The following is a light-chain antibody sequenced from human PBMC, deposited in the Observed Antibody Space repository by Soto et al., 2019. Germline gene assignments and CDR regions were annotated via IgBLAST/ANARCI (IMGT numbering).Light chain of an antibody. CDR2: AAS. CDR3: QQSYSTRWT. CDR1: QSIISY. V-gene: IGKV1-39*01. Sequence: DIQMTQSPSSLSASVGDRFTITCRASQSIISYLNWYQQKPGKAPKLLIYAASSLQSGVPSRFSGSGSGTDFTLTISSLQPEDFATYYCQQSYSTRWTFGQGTKVEIK. J-gene: IGKJ1*01.